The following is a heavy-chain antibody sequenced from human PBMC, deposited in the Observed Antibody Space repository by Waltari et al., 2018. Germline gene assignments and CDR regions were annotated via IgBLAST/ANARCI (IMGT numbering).Heavy chain of an antibody. D-gene: IGHD1-1*01. CDR3: ARGSGYFFDY. CDR2: FGSEGRK. V-gene: IGHV3-23*01. Sequence: EVQLLESGGGLVQPGGSLRLSCAASAFPFSSYAMRWVRQGPGKGLEWGQTFGSEGRKYYADSVKGRFTISKDSPQKTLYLQMSSLRAEDTAVYYCARGSGYFFDYWGQGTLVTVSS. CDR1: AFPFSSYA. J-gene: IGHJ4*02.